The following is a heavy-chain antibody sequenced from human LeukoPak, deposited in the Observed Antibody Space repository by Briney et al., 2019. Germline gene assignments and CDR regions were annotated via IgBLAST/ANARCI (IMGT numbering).Heavy chain of an antibody. V-gene: IGHV1-24*01. Sequence: ASVKVSCKVSGYTLTELSMHWVRQAPGKGLEWRGGFDPEDGETIYAQKFQGRVTMTRDMSTSTDYMELSSLRSEDTAIYYCARDNSVGDNAWWFDPWGQGTLVTVSS. CDR1: GYTLTELS. CDR2: FDPEDGET. J-gene: IGHJ5*02. D-gene: IGHD1-26*01. CDR3: ARDNSVGDNAWWFDP.